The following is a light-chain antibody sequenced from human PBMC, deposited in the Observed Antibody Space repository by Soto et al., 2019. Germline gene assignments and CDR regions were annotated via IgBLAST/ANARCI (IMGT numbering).Light chain of an antibody. CDR3: QQNNNWPLS. V-gene: IGKV3-15*01. J-gene: IGKJ4*01. Sequence: EIVMTQSPATLSVSPGERATLSCRASRSVNTNLAWYQQKPGQPPRLLISGASIRATGIPARFSGSGSGTEFTLTISSLQSEDFAVYYCQQNNNWPLSFGEGTKVEI. CDR1: RSVNTN. CDR2: GAS.